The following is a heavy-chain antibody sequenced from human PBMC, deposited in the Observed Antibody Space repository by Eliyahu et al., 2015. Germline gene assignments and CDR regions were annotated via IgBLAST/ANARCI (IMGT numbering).Heavy chain of an antibody. D-gene: IGHD2-2*01. CDR3: ARGQDCSSTSCKYYYYYMDV. CDR2: IYYSGST. J-gene: IGHJ6*03. V-gene: IGHV4-39*01. Sequence: QLQLQESGPGLVKPSETLSLTCTVSGGSISXSSYYWGWXRQPPGKGLEWIGSIYYSGSTYYNPSLKSRVTISVDTSKNQFSLKLSSVTAADTAVYYCARGQDCSSTSCKYYYYYMDVWGKGTTVTVSS. CDR1: GGSISXSSYY.